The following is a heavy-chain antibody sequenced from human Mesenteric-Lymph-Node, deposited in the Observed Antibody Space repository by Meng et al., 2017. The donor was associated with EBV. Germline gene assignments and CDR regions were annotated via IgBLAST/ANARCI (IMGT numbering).Heavy chain of an antibody. V-gene: IGHV2-5*02. D-gene: IGHD4-11*01. CDR3: AHRVVYRYPFDY. J-gene: IGHJ4*02. CDR1: ACSHSTKLVC. Sequence: STLVTPLQTPPLPVSFSACSHSTKLVCLSWLPPPTGQPLGWVVLIYGDADDRYSPSLRSRLTIAKATSKTQVVLTLTIMDPVATFTYYCAHRVVYRYPFDYWGQGTLVTVSS. CDR2: IYGDADD.